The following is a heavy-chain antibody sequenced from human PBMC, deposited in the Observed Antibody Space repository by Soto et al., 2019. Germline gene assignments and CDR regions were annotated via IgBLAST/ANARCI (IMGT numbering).Heavy chain of an antibody. D-gene: IGHD2-15*01. J-gene: IGHJ5*02. CDR3: ARDPGMGYCSGGSCYYLRSNWFDP. Sequence: PSETLSLTCTFSGGSISSSSYYRCWIRKPPGQGLVWIGSIYHSGSTHYNPSLKSRVTISVDKSKNQFSLKLSSVTAADTAVYYCARDPGMGYCSGGSCYYLRSNWFDPWGQGTLVTVSS. CDR1: GGSISSSSYY. V-gene: IGHV4-39*07. CDR2: IYHSGST.